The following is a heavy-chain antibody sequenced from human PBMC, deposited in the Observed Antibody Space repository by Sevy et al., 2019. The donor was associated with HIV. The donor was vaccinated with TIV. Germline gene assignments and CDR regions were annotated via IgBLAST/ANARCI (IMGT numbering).Heavy chain of an antibody. CDR2: ISGMSNYI. V-gene: IGHV3-21*01. D-gene: IGHD6-13*01. CDR1: GFTFSSYS. Sequence: GGSLRLSCAASGFTFSSYSMNWVRQAPGKGLEWVSSISGMSNYIYYADSVKGRFTISRDNAKNSLYLQMNSLRAEDTAVYYYARRADSTYHDAFDIWGQGTMVTVSS. J-gene: IGHJ3*02. CDR3: ARRADSTYHDAFDI.